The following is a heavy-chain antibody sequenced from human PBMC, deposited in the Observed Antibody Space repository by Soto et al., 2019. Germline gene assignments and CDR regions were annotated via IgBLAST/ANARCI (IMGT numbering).Heavy chain of an antibody. CDR3: ARDQFLVSGDTAMGPRVRGMDV. J-gene: IGHJ6*01. D-gene: IGHD5-18*01. CDR1: GGSISSGGYY. CDR2: IYYSGST. Sequence: SETLSLTCTVSGGSISSGGYYWSWIRQHPGKGLEWIGYIYYSGSTYYNPSLKSRVTMSVDTSKNQFSLKLSSVTAADTAVYCCARDQFLVSGDTAMGPRVRGMDVWGQGTTVTVSS. V-gene: IGHV4-31*03.